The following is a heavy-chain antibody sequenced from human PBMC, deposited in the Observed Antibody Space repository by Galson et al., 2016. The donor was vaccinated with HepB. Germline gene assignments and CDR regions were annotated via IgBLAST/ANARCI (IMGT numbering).Heavy chain of an antibody. CDR2: IYSGGSI. CDR3: AIPRGYRYSMDV. CDR1: GLTVSANY. D-gene: IGHD5-18*01. V-gene: IGHV3-53*04. J-gene: IGHJ6*02. Sequence: SLRLSCAASGLTVSANYMSWVRQAPGKGLEWVSVIYSGGSIYYADFVKGRFTISRHNSNNTLYLQMNSLRPEDTAVYFCAIPRGYRYSMDVWGQGTTATVSS.